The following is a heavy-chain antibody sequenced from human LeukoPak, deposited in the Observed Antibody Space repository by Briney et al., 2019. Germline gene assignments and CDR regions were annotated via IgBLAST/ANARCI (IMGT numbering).Heavy chain of an antibody. Sequence: ASVKVSCKASGYTFTSYGISWVRQAPGQGLEWMGWISAYNGNTNYAQKLQGRVTMTTDTSTSTAYMELRSLRSDDTAVYYCARTSQGITMVRGVIDYWGQGTLVTVSS. V-gene: IGHV1-18*01. J-gene: IGHJ4*02. D-gene: IGHD3-10*01. CDR2: ISAYNGNT. CDR1: GYTFTSYG. CDR3: ARTSQGITMVRGVIDY.